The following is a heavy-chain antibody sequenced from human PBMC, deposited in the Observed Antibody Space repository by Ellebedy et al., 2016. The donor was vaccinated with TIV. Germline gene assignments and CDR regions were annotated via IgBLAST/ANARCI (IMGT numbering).Heavy chain of an antibody. CDR3: VKDRGDIIRDFDY. CDR2: INNNGCNT. Sequence: PGGSLRLSCSASGFTLSHYAMKWVRQAPGKGLESVSAINNNGCNTYYADSVKGRFTIPRDSSKNTLYLQMSSLRPEDTAMYYCVKDRGDIIRDFDYWGQGTLVTVSS. D-gene: IGHD2-21*02. J-gene: IGHJ4*02. V-gene: IGHV3-64D*06. CDR1: GFTLSHYA.